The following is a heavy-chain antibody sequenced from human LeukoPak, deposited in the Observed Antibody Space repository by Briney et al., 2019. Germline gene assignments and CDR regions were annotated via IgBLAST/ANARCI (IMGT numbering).Heavy chain of an antibody. J-gene: IGHJ4*02. Sequence: GGSLRLSCGASGFTFSNYAMSWVRQAPGKGLEWVSGISDGGSTAFYADSVKGRFTSSRDNPKSTLYLQMNSLRAEDTAVYYCAKDIQTWPRFPDYWGQGTLVTVSS. CDR3: AKDIQTWPRFPDY. CDR1: GFTFSNYA. CDR2: ISDGGSTA. V-gene: IGHV3-23*01. D-gene: IGHD5-12*01.